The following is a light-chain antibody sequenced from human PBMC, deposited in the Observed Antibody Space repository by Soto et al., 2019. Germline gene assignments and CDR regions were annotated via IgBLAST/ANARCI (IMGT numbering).Light chain of an antibody. CDR3: CSYAGISNWV. CDR1: SSDVGGYNY. J-gene: IGLJ3*02. CDR2: DVS. Sequence: QSALTQPRSVSGSPGQSVTISCTGTSSDVGGYNYVSWYQQHPGKAPKLMIYDVSKRPSGVPDRFSGSKSGNTASLTISGLQAEDEADYYCCSYAGISNWVFGGGTKVTVL. V-gene: IGLV2-11*01.